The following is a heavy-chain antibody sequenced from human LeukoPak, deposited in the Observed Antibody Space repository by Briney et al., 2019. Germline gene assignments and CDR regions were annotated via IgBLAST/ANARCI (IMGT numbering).Heavy chain of an antibody. V-gene: IGHV3-53*01. J-gene: IGHJ4*02. CDR2: IYSGGST. CDR1: GFTVSSNY. CDR3: ARVRSIYFDY. Sequence: GGSLRLSCAASGFTVSSNYMSWVRQAPGKGLEWVSVIYSGGSTYYADSVKGRFTISRDDSKNTLYLQMNSLRAEDTAVYYCARVRSIYFDYWGQGTLVTVSS.